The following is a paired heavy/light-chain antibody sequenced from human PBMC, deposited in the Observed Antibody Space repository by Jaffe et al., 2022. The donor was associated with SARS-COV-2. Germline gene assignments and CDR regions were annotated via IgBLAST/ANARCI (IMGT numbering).Heavy chain of an antibody. CDR2: INTNTGNP. V-gene: IGHV7-4-1*02. D-gene: IGHD3-3*01. CDR3: ARHGMVSEWLLSSYYYYGMDV. Sequence: QVQLVQSGSELKKPGASVKVSCKASGYTFTSYAMNWVRQAPGQGLEWMGWINTNTGNPTYAQGFTGRFVFSLDTSVSTAYLQISSLKAEDTAVYYCARHGMVSEWLLSSYYYYGMDVWGQGTTVTVSS. J-gene: IGHJ6*02. CDR1: GYTFTSYA.
Light chain of an antibody. CDR1: SSDVGGYNY. V-gene: IGLV2-14*01. CDR3: SSYTSSSTLEV. J-gene: IGLJ1*01. Sequence: QSALTQPASVSGSPGQSITISCTGTSSDVGGYNYVSWYQQHPGKAPKLMIYEVSNRPSGVSNRFSGSKSGNTASLTISGLQAEDEADYYCSSYTSSSTLEVFGTGTKVTVL. CDR2: EVS.